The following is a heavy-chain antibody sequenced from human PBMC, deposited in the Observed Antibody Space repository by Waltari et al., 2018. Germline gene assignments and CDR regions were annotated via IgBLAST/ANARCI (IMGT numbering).Heavy chain of an antibody. Sequence: QVQLQQWGAGLLKPSETLSLTCAVYGGSFSGYYWRWIRQPPGKGREWIGEINQSGITNYNPSLMIRATISVDTSKNQFSLKLSSVTAADTAVYYCAREGFYYDSSGYYYHGWFDPWGQGTLVTVSS. D-gene: IGHD3-22*01. CDR1: GGSFSGYY. CDR2: INQSGIT. V-gene: IGHV4-34*01. CDR3: AREGFYYDSSGYYYHGWFDP. J-gene: IGHJ5*02.